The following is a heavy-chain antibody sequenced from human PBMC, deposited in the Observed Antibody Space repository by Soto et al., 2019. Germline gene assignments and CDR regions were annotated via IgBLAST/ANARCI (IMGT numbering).Heavy chain of an antibody. D-gene: IGHD2-2*01. Sequence: PGESKQISCKGSGYRITSYWISWMRQQPGKGLEWMGRIDPSDSYTNYSPSFQGHVTISADKSISAAYLQWSSLKASDTAMYYCAAPKQLSMGYYYGMDVWGQGTTVTVSS. V-gene: IGHV5-10-1*01. CDR2: IDPSDSYT. J-gene: IGHJ6*02. CDR3: AAPKQLSMGYYYGMDV. CDR1: GYRITSYW.